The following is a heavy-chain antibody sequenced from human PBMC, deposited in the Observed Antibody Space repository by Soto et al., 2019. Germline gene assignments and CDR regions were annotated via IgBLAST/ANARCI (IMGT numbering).Heavy chain of an antibody. CDR3: AKERSSGWSFDY. J-gene: IGHJ4*02. CDR1: GYTFTSYA. D-gene: IGHD6-19*01. V-gene: IGHV1-3*01. CDR2: INAGNGNT. Sequence: ASVKVSCKASGYTFTSYAMHWVRQAPGQRLEWMGWINAGNGNTKYSQKFQGRVTITTDTSASTAYMELSSLRSEDTAVFYCAKERSSGWSFDYWGQGTLVTV.